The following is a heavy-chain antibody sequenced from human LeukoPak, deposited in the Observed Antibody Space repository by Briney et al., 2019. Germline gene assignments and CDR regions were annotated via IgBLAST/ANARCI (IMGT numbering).Heavy chain of an antibody. CDR2: ISSSSSYI. CDR3: ARVLGGTLDQGGFDY. D-gene: IGHD1-7*01. CDR1: GFTFSSYS. Sequence: GSLRLSCAASGFTFSSYSMNWVRQAPGKGLEWVSSISSSSSYIYYADSVKGRFTISRDNAKNSLYLQMNSLRAEDTAAYYCARVLGGTLDQGGFDYWGQGTLVTVSS. V-gene: IGHV3-21*01. J-gene: IGHJ4*02.